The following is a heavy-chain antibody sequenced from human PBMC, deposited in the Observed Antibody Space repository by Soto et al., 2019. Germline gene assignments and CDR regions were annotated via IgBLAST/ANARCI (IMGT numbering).Heavy chain of an antibody. CDR2: IYYSGST. V-gene: IGHV4-39*07. Sequence: SETLSLTCTVTGDSISSRSYYWGWIRQPPGKGLEWIGSIYYSGSTYNNPSLRTRVTMSVDTSKNQFSLKLSSVTAADSAVYYCAREPFLPRARHDYWGQGALVTVSS. J-gene: IGHJ4*02. D-gene: IGHD3-16*01. CDR1: GDSISSRSYY. CDR3: AREPFLPRARHDY.